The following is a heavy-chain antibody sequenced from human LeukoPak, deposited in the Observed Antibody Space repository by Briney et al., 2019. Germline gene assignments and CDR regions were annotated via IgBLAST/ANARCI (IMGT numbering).Heavy chain of an antibody. V-gene: IGHV1-69*13. CDR2: IIPIFGTA. J-gene: IGHJ4*02. CDR3: ARDFSQKTLFGGWYHWYFDY. D-gene: IGHD6-19*01. CDR1: GGTFSSYA. Sequence: SVKVSCKASGGTFSSYAISWVRQAPGQGLEWMGGIIPIFGTANYAQKFQGRVTITADESTSTAYMELSSLRSEDTAVYYCARDFSQKTLFGGWYHWYFDYWGQGTLVTVSS.